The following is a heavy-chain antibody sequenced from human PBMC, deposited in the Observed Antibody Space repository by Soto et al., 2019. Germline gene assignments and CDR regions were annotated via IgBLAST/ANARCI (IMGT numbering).Heavy chain of an antibody. CDR2: INAGNGNT. CDR1: GYTFTRYA. V-gene: IGHV1-3*05. CDR3: ARSIVVVTALDY. D-gene: IGHD2-21*02. Sequence: QVQLVQSGAEEKKPGASVKVSCKDSGYTFTRYAMHWVRQAPGQRLEWMGWINAGNGNTKYSQKFKGRVTITRDTYASTAYMELSSLRSEDTAVYYCARSIVVVTALDYWGQGTLVTVSS. J-gene: IGHJ4*02.